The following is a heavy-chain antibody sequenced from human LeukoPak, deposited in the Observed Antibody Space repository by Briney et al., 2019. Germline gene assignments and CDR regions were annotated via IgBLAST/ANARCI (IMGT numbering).Heavy chain of an antibody. CDR3: ARDWDSSGYYYDY. V-gene: IGHV3-66*02. Sequence: PGGSLRLSCAASGFTVSSNYMSWVRQAPGKGLEWVSVIYSGGSTYYADSVKGRFTISRDNSKNTLYLQTNSLRAEDTAVYYCARDWDSSGYYYDYWGQGTLVTVSS. J-gene: IGHJ4*02. CDR2: IYSGGST. CDR1: GFTVSSNY. D-gene: IGHD3-22*01.